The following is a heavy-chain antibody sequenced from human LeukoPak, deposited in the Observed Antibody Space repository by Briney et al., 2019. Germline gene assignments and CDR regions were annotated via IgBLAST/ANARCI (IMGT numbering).Heavy chain of an antibody. V-gene: IGHV7-4-1*02. CDR1: GYTFTSYG. CDR2: INTNTGNP. D-gene: IGHD3-22*01. Sequence: ASVKVSCKASGYTFTSYGISWVRQAPGQGLEWMGWINTNTGNPTYAQGFTGRFVFSLDTSVSTAYLQISSLKAEDTAVYYCARLYYYDSSAEGGWFDPWGQGTLVTVSS. J-gene: IGHJ5*02. CDR3: ARLYYYDSSAEGGWFDP.